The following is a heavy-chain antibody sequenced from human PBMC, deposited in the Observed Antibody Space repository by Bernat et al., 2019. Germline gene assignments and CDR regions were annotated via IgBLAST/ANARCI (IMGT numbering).Heavy chain of an antibody. CDR2: ISAYNGNT. D-gene: IGHD6-19*01. CDR3: ARDRMEIAVAGVYYYYYGMDV. J-gene: IGHJ6*02. CDR1: GYTFTSYG. V-gene: IGHV1-18*01. Sequence: QVQLVQSGAEVKKPGASVKVSCKASGYTFTSYGISWVRQAPGQGLEWMGWISAYNGNTNYAQKLQGRVTMTTDTSTSTAYMELRSLRSDDTAVYYCARDRMEIAVAGVYYYYYGMDVWGQGTTVTVSS.